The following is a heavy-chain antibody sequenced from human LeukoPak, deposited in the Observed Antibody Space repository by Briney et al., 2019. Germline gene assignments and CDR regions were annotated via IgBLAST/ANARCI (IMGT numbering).Heavy chain of an antibody. J-gene: IGHJ3*02. CDR2: IYHSGST. CDR3: ARDFDSYGLRGAFDI. Sequence: GSLRLSCAASGFTFSSYAMSWVRQPPGKGLEWIGEIYHSGSTNYSPSLKSRVTISVDKSKNQFSLKLSSVTAADTAVYYCARDFDSYGLRGAFDIWGQGTMVTVSS. D-gene: IGHD5-18*01. CDR1: GFTFSSYAM. V-gene: IGHV4-4*02.